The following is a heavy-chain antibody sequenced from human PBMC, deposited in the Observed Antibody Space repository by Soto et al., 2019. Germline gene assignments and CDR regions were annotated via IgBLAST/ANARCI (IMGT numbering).Heavy chain of an antibody. CDR3: VHRMSAGRQIDF. CDR1: GFSLTTRGVG. Sequence: QITLRESGPTLVRPTQTLTLTCTFSGFSLTTRGVGVGWIRQPPGKALEWLAFIYWNADKRYTSSLNNRLTIPVESSENQVVLELTDMDPVDTATYSGVHRMSAGRQIDFLGRGTLVTVSS. J-gene: IGHJ4*02. CDR2: IYWNADK. V-gene: IGHV2-5*01.